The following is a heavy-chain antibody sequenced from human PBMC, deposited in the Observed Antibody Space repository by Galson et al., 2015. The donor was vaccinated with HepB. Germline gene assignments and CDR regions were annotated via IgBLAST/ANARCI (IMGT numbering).Heavy chain of an antibody. CDR2: ISYDGSNK. V-gene: IGHV3-30-3*01. D-gene: IGHD3-22*01. CDR3: AYDSSGYSHSPPGI. J-gene: IGHJ3*02. CDR1: GFTFSSYA. Sequence: SLRLSCAASGFTFSSYAMHWVRQAPGKGLEWVAVISYDGSNKYYADSVKGRFTISRDNSKNTLYLQMNSLRAEDTAVYYCAYDSSGYSHSPPGIWGQGTMVTVSS.